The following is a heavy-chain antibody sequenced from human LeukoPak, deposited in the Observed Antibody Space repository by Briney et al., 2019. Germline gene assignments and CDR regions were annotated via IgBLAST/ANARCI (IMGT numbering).Heavy chain of an antibody. CDR1: GGSVISGTYH. CDR3: ARDHYYDGRGRFDP. D-gene: IGHD3-16*01. CDR2: VYFDGGT. J-gene: IGHJ5*02. V-gene: IGHV4-39*07. Sequence: PSETLSLTCSVSGGSVISGTYHWGWIRQPPGKGLEWIGSVYFDGGTHYNPSLQSRVTISVDTSKNQFSLRLSSVTAADTALYYCARDHYYDGRGRFDPWGQGTLVTVSS.